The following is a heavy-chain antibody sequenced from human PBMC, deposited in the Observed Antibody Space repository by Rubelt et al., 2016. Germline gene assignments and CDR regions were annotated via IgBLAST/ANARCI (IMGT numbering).Heavy chain of an antibody. D-gene: IGHD5-24*01. V-gene: IGHV3-30*03. CDR2: ISYDGSNK. CDR3: AREGGVEMGPGIGY. J-gene: IGHJ4*02. CDR1: GFTVSSNY. Sequence: VQLVESGGGLVQPGGSLRLSCAASGFTVSSNYMSWVRQAPGKGLEWVAVISYDGSNKYYADSVKGRFTISRDNSKNTLYLQMNSLRAEDTAVYYCAREGGVEMGPGIGYWGQGTLVTVSS.